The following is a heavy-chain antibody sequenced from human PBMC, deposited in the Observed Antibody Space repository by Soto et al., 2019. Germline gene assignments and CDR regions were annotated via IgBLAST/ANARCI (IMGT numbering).Heavy chain of an antibody. CDR1: GFSFRTHT. CDR2: ISTGGTYL. D-gene: IGHD2-2*01. V-gene: IGHV3-21*06. CDR3: VKGGEDITSPYGMDV. J-gene: IGHJ6*02. Sequence: KTGGSLRLSCIASGFSFRTHTLVWVRQAPGKGLEWVSYISTGGTYLEYAHSVKGRFTISRDDAADSVFLQMNSLKGDDTAVYYCVKGGEDITSPYGMDVWGQGTTVTVS.